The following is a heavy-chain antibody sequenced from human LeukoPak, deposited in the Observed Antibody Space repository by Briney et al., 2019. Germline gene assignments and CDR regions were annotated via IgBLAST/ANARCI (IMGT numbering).Heavy chain of an antibody. J-gene: IGHJ6*02. V-gene: IGHV3-23*01. Sequence: PGGSLRLSCAASGFTFSSYSMNWARQAPGKGLEWVSAISGSGGSTYYADSVKGRFTISRDNSKNTLYLQMNSLRAEDTAVYYCAKDRYSSSRNYYGMDVWGQGTTVTVSS. CDR3: AKDRYSSSRNYYGMDV. CDR2: ISGSGGST. CDR1: GFTFSSYS. D-gene: IGHD6-6*01.